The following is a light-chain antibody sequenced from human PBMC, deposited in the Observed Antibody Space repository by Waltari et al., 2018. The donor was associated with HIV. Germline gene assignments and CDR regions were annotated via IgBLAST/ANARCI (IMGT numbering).Light chain of an antibody. Sequence: EIELTQSPATISLSSGERATLSCSASESVSSTYLAWYQQKPGQAPRLLIYGASSRATGISERFSGSGSGTDFTLTISRLEPEDSALYYFQHYETFGGGARVEIK. CDR3: QHYET. J-gene: IGKJ4*01. V-gene: IGKV3-20*01. CDR2: GAS. CDR1: ESVSSTY.